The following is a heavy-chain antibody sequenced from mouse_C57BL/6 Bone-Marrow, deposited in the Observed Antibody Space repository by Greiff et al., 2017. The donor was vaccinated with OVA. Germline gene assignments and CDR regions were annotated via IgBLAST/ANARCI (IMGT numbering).Heavy chain of an antibody. J-gene: IGHJ2*01. CDR3: AIISYFFDY. Sequence: EVQLQQSGAELVKPGASVKLSCTASGFNIKDYYMHWVKQRTEQGLEWIGRIDPEDGETKYDPKFQGKATMTADTSSNQAYLQLSSLTSEDTAVYYCAIISYFFDYWGQGTTLTVSS. CDR2: IDPEDGET. V-gene: IGHV14-2*01. CDR1: GFNIKDYY.